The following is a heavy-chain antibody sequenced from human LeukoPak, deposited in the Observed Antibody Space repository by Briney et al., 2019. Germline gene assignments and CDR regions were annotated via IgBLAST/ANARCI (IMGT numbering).Heavy chain of an antibody. CDR3: ARDEIRLYSSWFDP. Sequence: SETLSLTCTVSGGSISSSTYSWGWIRQPPGKGLEWIGNIFYSGNTYYNASLKSRVTISADTSKNQFSLKLSSVTAADTAVYYCARDEIRLYSSWFDPWGQGTLVTVSS. CDR1: GGSISSSTYS. CDR2: IFYSGNT. D-gene: IGHD1-26*01. J-gene: IGHJ5*02. V-gene: IGHV4-39*07.